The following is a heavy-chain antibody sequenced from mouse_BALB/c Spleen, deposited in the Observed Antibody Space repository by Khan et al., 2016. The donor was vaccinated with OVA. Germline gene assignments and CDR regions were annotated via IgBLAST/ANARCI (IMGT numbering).Heavy chain of an antibody. CDR3: ASGGYWYFDV. D-gene: IGHD1-1*02. CDR1: GYSFTNYG. CDR2: INTYTGEP. Sequence: LVESGPEVKKPGETVKISCKASGYSFTNYGMNWVRQAPGKGLKWMGWINTYTGEPTYADDFKGRFACSLETSASTAYLQINNLKNEDTATYFCASGGYWYFDVWGAGTTVTVSS. J-gene: IGHJ1*01. V-gene: IGHV9-3-1*01.